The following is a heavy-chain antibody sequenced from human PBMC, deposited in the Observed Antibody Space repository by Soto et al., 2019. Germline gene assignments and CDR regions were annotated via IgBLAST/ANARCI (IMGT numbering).Heavy chain of an antibody. CDR1: GSTFTNYY. V-gene: IGHV1-46*01. CDR2: IHPDGGHT. J-gene: IGHJ4*02. Sequence: ASVKGYWKASGSTFTNYYVQWVRQDTGQGLEWLGVIHPDGGHTTYSQKFQDRVTMTRDTFTSTVYMALSSLRSEDTAVYYCARGDNDYWGQGTLVTVSS. CDR3: ARGDNDY.